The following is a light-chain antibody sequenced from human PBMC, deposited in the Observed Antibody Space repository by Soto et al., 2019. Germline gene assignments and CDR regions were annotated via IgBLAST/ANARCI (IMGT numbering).Light chain of an antibody. CDR3: QQYNSYSYT. Sequence: DIQMTQSPSSVSASVGDRVTITCRAGQGISTWLAWYQQKPGKAPSLLIFGASSLHSGIPSRFSGSGSGTDFTLTISSLQPEDFATYYCQQYNSYSYTFGQGTKLEIK. J-gene: IGKJ2*01. CDR1: QGISTW. CDR2: GAS. V-gene: IGKV1D-16*01.